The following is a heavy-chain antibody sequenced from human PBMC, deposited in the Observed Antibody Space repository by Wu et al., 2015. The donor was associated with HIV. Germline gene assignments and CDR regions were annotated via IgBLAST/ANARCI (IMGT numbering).Heavy chain of an antibody. CDR2: IIPVFSSP. CDR1: GYSFTGHY. J-gene: IGHJ6*02. CDR3: AREYCSGGSCSRANYYYYYGMDV. Sequence: QVRLEQSGAEVKTPGASVRVSCKASGYSFTGHYIHWVRQAPGQGLEWVGGIIPVFSSPHNAQRFQGRVTFTTDESTTTAHMVLHNLRSEDTAVYYCAREYCSGGSCSRANYYYYYGMDVWGQGTTVTVSS. D-gene: IGHD2-15*01. V-gene: IGHV1-69*01.